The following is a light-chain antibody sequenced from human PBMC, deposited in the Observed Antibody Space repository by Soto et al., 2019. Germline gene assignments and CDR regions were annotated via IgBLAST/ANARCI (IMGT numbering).Light chain of an antibody. CDR1: QGISSY. V-gene: IGKV1-8*01. Sequence: AIRMTQSPSSLSASTGDRVTITCRASQGISSYFDWYQQKPEKAPKLLIYAASTLQSGVPSRFSGGRSGTDFTRTFSCLQTEDFRTYYCQQYYSYPCTFGQGTKLEIK. CDR3: QQYYSYPCT. J-gene: IGKJ2*02. CDR2: AAS.